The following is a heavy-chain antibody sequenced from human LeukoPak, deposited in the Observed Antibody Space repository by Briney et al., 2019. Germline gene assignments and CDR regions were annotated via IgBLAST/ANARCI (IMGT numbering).Heavy chain of an antibody. CDR3: AILIAGYSSGWYGFDY. V-gene: IGHV3-23*01. J-gene: IGHJ4*02. CDR1: GGSISSYY. D-gene: IGHD6-19*01. CDR2: ISGSGGST. Sequence: ETLSLTCTVSGGSISSYYWSWVRQAPGKGLEWVSAISGSGGSTYYADSVKGRFTISRDNSKNTLYLQMNSLRAEDTAVYYCAILIAGYSSGWYGFDYWGQGTLVTVSS.